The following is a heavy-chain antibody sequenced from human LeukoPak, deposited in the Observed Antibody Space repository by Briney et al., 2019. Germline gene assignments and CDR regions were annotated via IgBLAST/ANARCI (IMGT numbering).Heavy chain of an antibody. CDR1: GFRLSDHY. Sequence: PGGSLRLSCAASGFRLSDHYMSWVRQALGKGLEWVANIKQDGSWKFYVDSVKGRFTISRDNAKNSLYLQMNSLSAEDTAVYYCAREWTDDAFDIWGQGTMVTVSS. D-gene: IGHD3/OR15-3a*01. CDR2: IKQDGSWK. J-gene: IGHJ3*02. CDR3: AREWTDDAFDI. V-gene: IGHV3-7*01.